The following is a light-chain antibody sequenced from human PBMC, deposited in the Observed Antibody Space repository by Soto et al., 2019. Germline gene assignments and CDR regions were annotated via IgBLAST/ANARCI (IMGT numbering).Light chain of an antibody. CDR1: QSVSSN. J-gene: IGKJ3*01. Sequence: EIVMTQSPATLSVSTGERATLSCRASQSVSSNLAWYQQKPGQAPRLLINGASTRATGVPARFSGSGSGTEFTLTISSLQSEDSAVYFCQQYDNWPFTFGPGTKVDIK. V-gene: IGKV3-15*01. CDR3: QQYDNWPFT. CDR2: GAS.